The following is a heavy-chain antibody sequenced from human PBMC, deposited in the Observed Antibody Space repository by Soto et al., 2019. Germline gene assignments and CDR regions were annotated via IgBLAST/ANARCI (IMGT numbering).Heavy chain of an antibody. CDR1: GYTFTSYA. CDR2: INAGNGNT. J-gene: IGHJ5*02. Sequence: VQLVQSGAEVKMPGASVKVSCNASGYTFTSYALHWVRQAPGQRIEWMGWINAGNGNTKYSQKFQGRVNITRYTSASTAYMELSSLRSEDTAVYYCARSIVVVPAASPLVPWGQGTLVTVSS. D-gene: IGHD2-2*01. CDR3: ARSIVVVPAASPLVP. V-gene: IGHV1-3*01.